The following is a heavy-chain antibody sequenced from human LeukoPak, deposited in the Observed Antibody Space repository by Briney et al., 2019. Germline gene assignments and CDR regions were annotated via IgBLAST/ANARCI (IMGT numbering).Heavy chain of an antibody. CDR2: IYYHENT. CDR3: ARRAYSAAYWKHFDY. D-gene: IGHD1-1*01. V-gene: IGHV4-39*01. J-gene: IGHJ4*02. CDR1: GGSISSSSDY. Sequence: SETLSLTCTASGGSISSSSDYWGRIRQAPGKGLEWIGSIYYHENTYYNSSLKSRVTISVDTSKNQFSLKLNSVTAADTAVYFCARRAYSAAYWKHFDYWGQGTLVTVSS.